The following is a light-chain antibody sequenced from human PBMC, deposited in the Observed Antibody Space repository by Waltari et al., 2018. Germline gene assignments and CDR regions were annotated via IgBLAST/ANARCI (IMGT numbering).Light chain of an antibody. CDR2: STS. V-gene: IGLV7-43*01. J-gene: IGLJ2*01. CDR3: LLYYGGAPV. CDR1: TGAVTSGYY. Sequence: QTVVTQEPSLTVSPGGTVTLTCASSTGAVTSGYYPNWFQQKPGQAPRALIYSTSNKNSWTPARFSGALRGGKAALTLSGVQPEDEAEYYCLLYYGGAPVFGGGTKLTVL.